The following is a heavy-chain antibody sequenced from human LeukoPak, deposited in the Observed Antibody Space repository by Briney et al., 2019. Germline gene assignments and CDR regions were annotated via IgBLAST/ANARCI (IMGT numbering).Heavy chain of an antibody. J-gene: IGHJ4*02. CDR1: GFIFSSYE. CDR2: ISSSGNTR. V-gene: IGHV3-48*03. Sequence: GGSLRLSCAASGFIFSSYEMNWVRHAPGKGLEWVSYISSSGNTRYHADSVRGRFTISRDNAKDSLYLQMTSLRTEDTGVYYCARLGYSSGSEYWGEGTLVTVSS. D-gene: IGHD6-19*01. CDR3: ARLGYSSGSEY.